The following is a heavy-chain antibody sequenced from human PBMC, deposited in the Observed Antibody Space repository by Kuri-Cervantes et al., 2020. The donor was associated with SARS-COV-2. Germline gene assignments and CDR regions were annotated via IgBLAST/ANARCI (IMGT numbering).Heavy chain of an antibody. CDR3: ARVRVPPYFDY. CDR2: IYYSGST. V-gene: IGHV4-59*01. Sequence: EALVISCTVSGGSISSYYWSWIRQPPGKGQEWSGYIYYSGSTNYNPSLKSRVTISVDTSKNQFSLKLSSVTAADPAVYYCARVRVPPYFDYWGQGTLVTVSS. D-gene: IGHD1-1*01. J-gene: IGHJ4*02. CDR1: GGSISSYY.